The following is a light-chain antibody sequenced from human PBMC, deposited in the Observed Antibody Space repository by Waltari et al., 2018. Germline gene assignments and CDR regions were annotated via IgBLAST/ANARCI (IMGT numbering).Light chain of an antibody. J-gene: IGKJ1*01. CDR3: QQYNNWWT. Sequence: EIVMTQSPATLSVSPGERATLSCRASQSVSSNLAWYQQKPGQAPRPLIYGASTRATGNPARFSGSGSGTEFTLTISSLQSEDFAVYYCQQYNNWWTFGQGTKVEIK. CDR2: GAS. V-gene: IGKV3-15*01. CDR1: QSVSSN.